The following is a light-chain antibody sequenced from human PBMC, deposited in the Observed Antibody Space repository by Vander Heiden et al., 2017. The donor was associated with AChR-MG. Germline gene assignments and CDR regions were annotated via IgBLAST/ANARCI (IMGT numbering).Light chain of an antibody. CDR2: AAS. Sequence: IQLTQSPSSLSASVGDRVTITCRASQGISSYLAWYQQKPGKAPKLLIYAASTLQSGVPSSFSGSGSGTDFTLTISILQPEDFATYYCQQLNSYPRTFGQGTKVEIK. CDR3: QQLNSYPRT. CDR1: QGISSY. V-gene: IGKV1-9*01. J-gene: IGKJ1*01.